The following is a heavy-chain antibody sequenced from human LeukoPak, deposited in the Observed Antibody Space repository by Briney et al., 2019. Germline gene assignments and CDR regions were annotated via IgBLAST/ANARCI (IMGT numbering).Heavy chain of an antibody. CDR3: AILPGYSSGWYEVNY. D-gene: IGHD6-13*01. V-gene: IGHV3-23*01. CDR2: ISGSGGST. CDR1: GFTFSSYA. Sequence: GGSLRLSCPASGFTFSSYAVSWVRQAPGKGLEWVSGISGSGGSTYYADSVKGRFTISRDNSRNTLYLQMNSPRAEDTAVYYCAILPGYSSGWYEVNYWGQGTLVTVSS. J-gene: IGHJ4*02.